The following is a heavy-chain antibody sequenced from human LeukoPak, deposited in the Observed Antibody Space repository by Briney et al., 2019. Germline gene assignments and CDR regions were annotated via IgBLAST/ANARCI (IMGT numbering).Heavy chain of an antibody. CDR1: GFTFSAYA. D-gene: IGHD4-17*01. Sequence: PGGSLRLSCTASGFTFSAYAMMWVRQAPGKGPEWVSAIRGGGTSEFYADSVEGRFRISRDNSKDTLFLQMNSLRAEDTAVYYCARDPNGDYIGAFDMWGPGTMVTVSS. CDR3: ARDPNGDYIGAFDM. J-gene: IGHJ3*02. CDR2: IRGGGTSE. V-gene: IGHV3-23*01.